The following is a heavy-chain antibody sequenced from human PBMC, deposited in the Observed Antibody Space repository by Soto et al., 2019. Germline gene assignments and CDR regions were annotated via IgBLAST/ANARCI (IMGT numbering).Heavy chain of an antibody. CDR2: IKSKTDGRTT. Sequence: VGSLRLSCAASGFTFSNAWMSWVRQAPGKGLEWVGRIKSKTDGRTTDYAAPVKGRFTISRDDSKNTLYLQMNSLKTEDTAVYYCTTGALRFLEWLPNQVDYWGQGTLVTVSS. CDR3: TTGALRFLEWLPNQVDY. J-gene: IGHJ4*02. D-gene: IGHD3-3*01. CDR1: GFTFSNAW. V-gene: IGHV3-15*01.